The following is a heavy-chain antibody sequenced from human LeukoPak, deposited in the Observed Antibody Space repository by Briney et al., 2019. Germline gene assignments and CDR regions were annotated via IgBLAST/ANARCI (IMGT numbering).Heavy chain of an antibody. V-gene: IGHV3-23*01. J-gene: IGHJ4*02. Sequence: QTGGSLRLSCAASGFPLRNYAMSWVRQAPGKGLEWVSDINGSGGSTYYADSVKGRFTISRDNSKNTLYLQMNSLRAEDTAVYYCAKSLLRPGYWGQGTLVTVSS. CDR1: GFPLRNYA. D-gene: IGHD3-3*01. CDR2: INGSGGST. CDR3: AKSLLRPGY.